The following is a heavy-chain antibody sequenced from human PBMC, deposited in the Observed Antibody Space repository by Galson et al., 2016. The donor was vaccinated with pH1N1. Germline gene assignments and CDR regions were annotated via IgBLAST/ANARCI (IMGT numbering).Heavy chain of an antibody. CDR2: ISGSGGST. CDR1: GFTFSSYA. V-gene: IGHV3-23*01. D-gene: IGHD2-2*01. CDR3: AKDIGYCSSTSCQYYYYYGMDV. J-gene: IGHJ6*02. Sequence: SLRLSCAASGFTFSSYAMSWVRQAPGKGLEWVSAISGSGGSTYYADSVKGRFTLSRDNSKNTLYLQMNSLRAEDTAVYYCAKDIGYCSSTSCQYYYYYGMDVWGQGTTVTVSS.